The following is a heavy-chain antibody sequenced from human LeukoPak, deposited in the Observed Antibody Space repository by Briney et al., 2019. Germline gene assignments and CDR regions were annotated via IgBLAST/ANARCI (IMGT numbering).Heavy chain of an antibody. CDR3: AKIAVAGPGPIDY. Sequence: GGSLRLSCAASGFTFRSYAMSWVRQAPGKGLEWVAVIWYDGSNKYYADSVKGRFTISRDNSKNTLYLQMNSLRAEDTAVYYCAKIAVAGPGPIDYWGQGTLVTVSS. D-gene: IGHD6-19*01. V-gene: IGHV3-33*06. CDR2: IWYDGSNK. J-gene: IGHJ4*02. CDR1: GFTFRSYA.